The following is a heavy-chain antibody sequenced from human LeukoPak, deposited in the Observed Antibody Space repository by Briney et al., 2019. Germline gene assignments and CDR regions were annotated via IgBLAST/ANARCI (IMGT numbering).Heavy chain of an antibody. V-gene: IGHV1-2*02. CDR1: GYTFTDYC. D-gene: IGHD6-6*01. CDR2: INPNSGGT. CDR3: ARDSGAVRLLFDY. J-gene: IGHJ4*02. Sequence: ASVKVSCKASGYTFTDYCMHWVRQAPGQGLEWMGWINPNSGGTNYAQKFQGRVTMTRDTSISTAYMELSRLRSDDTAIYYCARDSGAVRLLFDYWGQGTLVTVSS.